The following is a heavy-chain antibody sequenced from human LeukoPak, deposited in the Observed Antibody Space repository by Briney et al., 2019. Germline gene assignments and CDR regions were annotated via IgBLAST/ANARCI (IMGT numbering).Heavy chain of an antibody. V-gene: IGHV4-34*01. J-gene: IGHJ4*02. CDR1: GGSFGAYY. CDR2: INHSGST. Sequence: SETLSLTCAVYGGSFGAYYWSWIRQPPGKGLEWIGEINHSGSTNYNPSLKSRVTISVDTSKNQFSLKLSSVTAADTAVYYCAKDGNSGWGDYWGQGTLVTVSS. D-gene: IGHD6-19*01. CDR3: AKDGNSGWGDY.